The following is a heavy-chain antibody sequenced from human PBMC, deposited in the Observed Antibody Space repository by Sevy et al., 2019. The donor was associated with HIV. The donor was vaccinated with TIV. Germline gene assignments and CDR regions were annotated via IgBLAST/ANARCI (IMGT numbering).Heavy chain of an antibody. CDR2: ISGSGGST. V-gene: IGHV3-23*01. Sequence: GGSLRLSCAASGFTFSSYAMSWVRQAPGKGLEWVSAISGSGGSTYYADSVKGRFTISRDNSKNTLYLQMNSLRAEDTAVYYCAKENYYGSGSYYNSGEFDPWGQRTLVTVSS. CDR3: AKENYYGSGSYYNSGEFDP. D-gene: IGHD3-10*01. CDR1: GFTFSSYA. J-gene: IGHJ5*02.